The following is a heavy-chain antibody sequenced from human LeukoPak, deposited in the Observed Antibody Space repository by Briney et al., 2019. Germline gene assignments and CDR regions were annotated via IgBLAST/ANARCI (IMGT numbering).Heavy chain of an antibody. CDR1: GGSISSYY. CDR2: IYHSGST. Sequence: SETLSLTCTVSGGSISSYYWSWIRQPPGKGLEWIGGIYHSGSTNYNPSLKSRVTISVDKSKNQFSLKLSSVTAADTAVYYCARDGYSSGEGWFDPWGQGTLVTVSS. D-gene: IGHD6-19*01. J-gene: IGHJ5*02. CDR3: ARDGYSSGEGWFDP. V-gene: IGHV4-59*12.